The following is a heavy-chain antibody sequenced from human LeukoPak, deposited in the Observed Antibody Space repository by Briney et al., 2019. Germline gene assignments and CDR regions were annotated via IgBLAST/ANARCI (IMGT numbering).Heavy chain of an antibody. CDR2: ISSSSSYI. V-gene: IGHV3-21*01. CDR1: GFTFSSYG. D-gene: IGHD1-26*01. J-gene: IGHJ4*02. Sequence: PGGSLRLSCAASGFTFSSYGMSWVRQAPGKGLEWVSSISSSSSYIHYADSVKGRFTISRDNAKNSLYLQMNSLRAEDTAVYYCARESRRVGEGDFDYWAREPWSPSPQ. CDR3: ARESRRVGEGDFDY.